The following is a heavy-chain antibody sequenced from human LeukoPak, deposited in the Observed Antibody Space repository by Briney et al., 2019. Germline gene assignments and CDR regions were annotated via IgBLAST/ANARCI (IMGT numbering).Heavy chain of an antibody. CDR3: ARSIGVVVVTA. Sequence: SETLSLTCTVSGGSISSISYYWGWIRQPPGKGLEWIGSIYSSGSTYYNPSLKSRVTISVDTSKNQFSLKLTSVTAADTAVYHCARSIGVVVVTASGQGTLVTVSS. J-gene: IGHJ5*02. CDR2: IYSSGST. D-gene: IGHD2-15*01. CDR1: GGSISSISYY. V-gene: IGHV4-39*01.